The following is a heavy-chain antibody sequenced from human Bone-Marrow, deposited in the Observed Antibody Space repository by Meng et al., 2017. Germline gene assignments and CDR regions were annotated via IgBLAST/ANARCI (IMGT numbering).Heavy chain of an antibody. CDR3: AKDRNYRAAAAIIFDF. Sequence: GESLKISCAASGFTFDDYAMHWVRQAPGKGLEWVSLITWDGGSTYYADSVKGRFTISRDNRKNSLYLQMNSLRTEDTALYYCAKDRNYRAAAAIIFDFWGQGTKVTVSS. J-gene: IGHJ3*01. V-gene: IGHV3-43D*03. CDR2: ITWDGGST. CDR1: GFTFDDYA. D-gene: IGHD6-13*01.